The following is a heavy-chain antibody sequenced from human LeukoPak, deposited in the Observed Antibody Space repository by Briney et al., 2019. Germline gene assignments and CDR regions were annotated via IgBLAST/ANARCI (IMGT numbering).Heavy chain of an antibody. CDR1: GYSFTDYY. J-gene: IGHJ5*02. D-gene: IGHD2-21*01. Sequence: GASLKVSCKTSGYSFTDYYMHWGRQAPGQGLEWWGWINPNSGGTSSAQKFQGRVTMTRDTSITTVYMEMSWLTSDDTAIYYCARADRLHGGPYLIGPWGQGTLVTVSS. CDR2: INPNSGGT. V-gene: IGHV1-2*02. CDR3: ARADRLHGGPYLIGP.